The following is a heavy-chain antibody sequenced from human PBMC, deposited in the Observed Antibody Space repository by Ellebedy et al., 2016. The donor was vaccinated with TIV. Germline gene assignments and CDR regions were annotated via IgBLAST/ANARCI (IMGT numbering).Heavy chain of an antibody. Sequence: GESLKISCAASGFTFSSYGMHWVRQAPGKGLEWVAVIWYDGSNKYYADSVKGRFTISRDNSKNTLYLQMNSLRAEDTAVYYCARGTMVRGVIITVGYYLDYWGQGTLVTVSS. J-gene: IGHJ4*02. CDR1: GFTFSSYG. V-gene: IGHV3-33*01. CDR2: IWYDGSNK. CDR3: ARGTMVRGVIITVGYYLDY. D-gene: IGHD3-10*01.